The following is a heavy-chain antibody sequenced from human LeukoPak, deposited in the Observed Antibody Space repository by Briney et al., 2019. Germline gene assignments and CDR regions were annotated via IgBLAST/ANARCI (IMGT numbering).Heavy chain of an antibody. Sequence: GGSLSLSCVASGFTFSTYWMTWVRQAPGTGLEWVANINQDGSEKHYVDSVQGRFIISRDNGKNSLYLQMNSLRAEDTAVYYCASGYYDIDHWGQGTLVTVSS. D-gene: IGHD3-16*01. CDR2: INQDGSEK. J-gene: IGHJ4*02. V-gene: IGHV3-7*02. CDR1: GFTFSTYW. CDR3: ASGYYDIDH.